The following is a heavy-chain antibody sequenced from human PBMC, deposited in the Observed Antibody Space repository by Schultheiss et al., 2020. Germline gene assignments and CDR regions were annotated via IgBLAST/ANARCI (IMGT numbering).Heavy chain of an antibody. CDR3: ARPHRVAAAGTLENAFDI. V-gene: IGHV4-39*01. J-gene: IGHJ3*02. CDR2: IYTSGST. CDR1: GGSISSSSYY. Sequence: SETLSLTCTVSGGSISSSSYYWGWIRQHPGKGLEWIGRIYTSGSTNYNPSLKSRVTISVDTSKNQFSLKLSSVTAADTAVYYCARPHRVAAAGTLENAFDIWGQGTMVTVSS. D-gene: IGHD6-13*01.